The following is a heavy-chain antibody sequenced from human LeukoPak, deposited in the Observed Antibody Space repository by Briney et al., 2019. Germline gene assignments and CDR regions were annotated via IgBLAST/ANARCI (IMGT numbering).Heavy chain of an antibody. D-gene: IGHD2-2*01. CDR1: GGSFSGYY. CDR3: ARAVVVPAAIWRWYYYYGMDV. CDR2: INHSGST. J-gene: IGHJ6*02. Sequence: SETLSLACAVYGGSFSGYYWSWIRQPPGKGLEWIGEINHSGSTNYNPSLKSRVTISVDTSKNQFSLKLSSVTAADTAVYYCARAVVVPAAIWRWYYYYGMDVWGQGTTVTVSS. V-gene: IGHV4-34*01.